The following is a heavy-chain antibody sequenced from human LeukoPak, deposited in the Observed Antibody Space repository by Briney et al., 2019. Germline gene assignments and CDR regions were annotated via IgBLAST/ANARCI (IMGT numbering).Heavy chain of an antibody. J-gene: IGHJ6*02. CDR3: ARDLRGYGMDV. V-gene: IGHV1-69*04. CDR2: IIPILGIA. CDR1: GGTFSSYA. Sequence: SVKVSCKASGGTFSSYAISWVRQAPGQGLEWMGRIIPILGIANYAQKFQGRVTITADKSTSTAYMELSSLRFEDTAVYYCARDLRGYGMDVWGQGTTVTVSS. D-gene: IGHD3-10*01.